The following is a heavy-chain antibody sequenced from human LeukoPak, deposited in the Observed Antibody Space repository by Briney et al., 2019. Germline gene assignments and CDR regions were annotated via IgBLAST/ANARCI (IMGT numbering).Heavy chain of an antibody. Sequence: GGSLRLSCAASGFTFSSYAVSWVRQAPGKGLEWVSAISGSGGSTYYADSVKGRFTISRDNSKNTLYLQMNSLRAEDTAVYYCAKDDQQQLVLYFQHWGQGTLVTVSS. CDR1: GFTFSSYA. CDR3: AKDDQQQLVLYFQH. J-gene: IGHJ1*01. CDR2: ISGSGGST. V-gene: IGHV3-23*01. D-gene: IGHD6-13*01.